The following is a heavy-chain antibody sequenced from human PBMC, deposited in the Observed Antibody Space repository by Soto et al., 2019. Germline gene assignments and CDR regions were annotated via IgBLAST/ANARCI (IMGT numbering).Heavy chain of an antibody. CDR2: ISAYNGNT. V-gene: IGHV1-18*01. CDR3: ARGNNYGSGRDQGMDV. Sequence: XAVKVSCKASGYPFTSYGIIWVRQAPGQGLEWMGWISAYNGNTNYAQKLQGRVTMTTDTSTSTAYMELRSLRSDDTAVYYCARGNNYGSGRDQGMDVWGQGTTVTVSS. J-gene: IGHJ6*02. D-gene: IGHD3-10*01. CDR1: GYPFTSYG.